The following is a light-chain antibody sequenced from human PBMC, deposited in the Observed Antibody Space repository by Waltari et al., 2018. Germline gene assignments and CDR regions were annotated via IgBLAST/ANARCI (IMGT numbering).Light chain of an antibody. CDR1: SGHSSSA. Sequence: QLMLTQSPSASASLGASVKLTCTLSSGHSSSAIAWHQQQPEKGPRYLMKVNSDGSHIKGDRIPDRFSGSSSGAERYLTISSLQSEDEADYYCQTGGFGIWVFGGGTKLTVL. CDR2: VNSDGSH. J-gene: IGLJ3*02. CDR3: QTGGFGIWV. V-gene: IGLV4-69*01.